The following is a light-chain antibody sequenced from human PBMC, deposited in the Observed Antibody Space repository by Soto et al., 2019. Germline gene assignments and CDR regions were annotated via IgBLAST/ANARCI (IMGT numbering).Light chain of an antibody. CDR1: QSVSSSY. CDR3: QHYGSSPPWT. J-gene: IGKJ1*01. Sequence: EIVLTQSPGTLSLSPGERATLSCRASQSVSSSYLAWFQQKPGQAPRLLIYGTSSRATGIPDRFSGSGSGADFTLTISRLEPEDFAVYYCQHYGSSPPWTFGQGTKVEIK. CDR2: GTS. V-gene: IGKV3-20*01.